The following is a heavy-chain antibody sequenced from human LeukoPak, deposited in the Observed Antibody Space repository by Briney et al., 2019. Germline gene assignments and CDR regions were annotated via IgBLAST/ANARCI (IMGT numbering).Heavy chain of an antibody. D-gene: IGHD2-2*01. V-gene: IGHV4-34*01. CDR3: ARGRGYCSSTSCPRYYYYYYMDV. CDR1: GGSFSGYY. Sequence: SETLSLTCAVYGGSFSGYYWSWIRQPPGKGLEWIGEINHSGSTNYNPPLKSRVTISVDTSKNQFSLKLSSVTAADTAVYYCARGRGYCSSTSCPRYYYYYYMDVWGKGTTVTVSS. CDR2: INHSGST. J-gene: IGHJ6*03.